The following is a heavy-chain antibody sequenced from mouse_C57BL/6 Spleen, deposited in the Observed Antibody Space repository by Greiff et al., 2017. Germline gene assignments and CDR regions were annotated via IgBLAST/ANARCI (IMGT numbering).Heavy chain of an antibody. D-gene: IGHD2-13*01. J-gene: IGHJ1*03. V-gene: IGHV1-15*01. CDR2: IDPETGGT. Sequence: QVQLQQSGAELVRPGASVTLSCKASGYTFTDYEMHWVKQTPVHGLEWIGAIDPETGGTAYNQKFKGKAILTADKSSSTAYMELRSLTSEDSAVYYCKDYWSYWYFDVWGTGTTVTVSS. CDR3: KDYWSYWYFDV. CDR1: GYTFTDYE.